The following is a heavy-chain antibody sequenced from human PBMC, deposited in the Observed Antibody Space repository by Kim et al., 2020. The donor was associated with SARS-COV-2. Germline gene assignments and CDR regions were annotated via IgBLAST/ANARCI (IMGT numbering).Heavy chain of an antibody. CDR3: ARGRITIFGVVTEFDY. J-gene: IGHJ4*02. D-gene: IGHD3-3*01. V-gene: IGHV4-31*02. Sequence: PQSRVTISGDTSKNQFSLKLSSVTAADTAVYYCARGRITIFGVVTEFDYWGQGTLVTVSS.